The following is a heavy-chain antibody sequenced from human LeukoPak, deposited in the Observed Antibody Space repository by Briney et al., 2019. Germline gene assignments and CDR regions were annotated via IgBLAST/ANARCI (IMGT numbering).Heavy chain of an antibody. D-gene: IGHD4-11*01. CDR1: GFTFSSYG. CDR2: ISYDGSNK. Sequence: PGGSLRLSCAGSGFTFSSYGMHWVRQAPGKGLEWVAVISYDGSNKYYADSVKGRFTISRDNSKNTLYLQMNSLRAEDTAVYYCAKDDSNLISLPDYWGQGTLVTVSS. J-gene: IGHJ4*02. V-gene: IGHV3-30*18. CDR3: AKDDSNLISLPDY.